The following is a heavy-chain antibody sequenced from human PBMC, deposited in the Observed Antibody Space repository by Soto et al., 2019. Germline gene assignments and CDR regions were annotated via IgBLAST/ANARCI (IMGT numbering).Heavy chain of an antibody. J-gene: IGHJ6*02. V-gene: IGHV3-30*18. CDR2: ISYDGSNK. CDR1: GFTFSSYG. CDR3: AKEYSSGWDYYGMDV. Sequence: QVQLVESGGGVVQPGRSLRLSCAASGFTFSSYGMHWVRQAPGKGLEWVAVISYDGSNKYYADSVKGRFTISRDNSKNTLYLQMNSLRAEDTAVYYCAKEYSSGWDYYGMDVWGQGITVTVSS. D-gene: IGHD6-19*01.